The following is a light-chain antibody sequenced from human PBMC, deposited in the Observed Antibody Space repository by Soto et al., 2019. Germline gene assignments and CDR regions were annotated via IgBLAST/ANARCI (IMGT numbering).Light chain of an antibody. CDR3: QQYNNWPPIT. Sequence: ERVVTQSPATLSVSPGEGATLSCRASETVSTNLAWYQQKPGQAPRLLIYGASTRATGIPARFSGSGSGTEFTLTISSLQSEDFAVYYCQQYNNWPPITFGQGTRLEI. CDR2: GAS. CDR1: ETVSTN. J-gene: IGKJ5*01. V-gene: IGKV3-15*01.